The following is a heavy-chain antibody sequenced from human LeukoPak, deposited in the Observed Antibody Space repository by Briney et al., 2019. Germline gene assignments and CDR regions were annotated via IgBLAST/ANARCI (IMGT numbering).Heavy chain of an antibody. CDR3: ARDLSGSPGLF. CDR1: GFTFSSYW. CDR2: INTDGSST. Sequence: GGSLRLSCAASGFTFSSYWMHWVRRAPGKGLVWVSRINTDGSSTSYADSVKGRFTISTDNAKNTLYLQMYSLRAEDTAVYYCARDLSGSPGLFWGQGTLVTVSS. D-gene: IGHD1-14*01. J-gene: IGHJ1*01. V-gene: IGHV3-74*01.